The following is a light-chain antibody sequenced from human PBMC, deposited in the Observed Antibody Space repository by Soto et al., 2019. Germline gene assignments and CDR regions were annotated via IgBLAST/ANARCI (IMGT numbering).Light chain of an antibody. CDR1: QSVSSTS. Sequence: IVLTQSPGTLSLSPGERATLSCRASQSVSSTSLDWYQQKPGQAARLLIYGAFNRATGIPDRFSGSASGTDFTLTISRLEAEDFAVYYCQHYANSVWTFGQGTTVEIK. CDR2: GAF. CDR3: QHYANSVWT. J-gene: IGKJ1*01. V-gene: IGKV3-20*01.